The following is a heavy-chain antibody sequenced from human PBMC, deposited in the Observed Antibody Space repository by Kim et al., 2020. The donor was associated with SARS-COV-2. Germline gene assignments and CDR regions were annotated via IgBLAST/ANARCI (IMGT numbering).Heavy chain of an antibody. Sequence: GGSLRLSCAASGFTFSSYSMNWVRQAPGKGLEWVSSISSSSSYTYYADSVKGRFTISRDNAKNSLYLQMNSLRAEDTAVYYCAQGRYYYDSGDAFDIWGQGTMVTVSS. CDR3: AQGRYYYDSGDAFDI. J-gene: IGHJ3*02. CDR2: ISSSSSYT. CDR1: GFTFSSYS. V-gene: IGHV3-21*01. D-gene: IGHD3-22*01.